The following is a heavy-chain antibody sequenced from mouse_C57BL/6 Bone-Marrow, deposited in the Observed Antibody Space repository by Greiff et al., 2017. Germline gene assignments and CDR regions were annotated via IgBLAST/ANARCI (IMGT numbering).Heavy chain of an antibody. D-gene: IGHD2-4*01. CDR1: GYTFTSYW. V-gene: IGHV1-55*01. J-gene: IGHJ2*01. CDR3: ASYCDYDEVDY. Sequence: QVQLQQPGAELVKPGASVKMSCKASGYTFTSYWITWVKQRPGQGLEWIGDIYPGSGSTNYNEKFKSKATLTVDKSSSTAYMQLSSLTSEDSAVSYCASYCDYDEVDYWGQGTTLTVSS. CDR2: IYPGSGST.